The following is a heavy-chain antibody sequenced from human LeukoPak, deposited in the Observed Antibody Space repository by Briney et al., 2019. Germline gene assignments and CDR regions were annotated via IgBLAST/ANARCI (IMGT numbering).Heavy chain of an antibody. Sequence: GSLLLSGAASGFAFINYDMNWVRQAPGEGLEWVSYISSSGSTIYYADSVKGRFTISRDNAKNSLYLQMNSLRAEDTAIYYCARGLAAAGTYDYWGQGTLVTVSS. CDR1: GFAFINYD. V-gene: IGHV3-48*03. CDR3: ARGLAAAGTYDY. J-gene: IGHJ4*02. CDR2: ISSSGSTI. D-gene: IGHD6-13*01.